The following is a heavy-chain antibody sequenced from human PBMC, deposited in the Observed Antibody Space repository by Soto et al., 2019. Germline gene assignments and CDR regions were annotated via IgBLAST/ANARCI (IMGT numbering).Heavy chain of an antibody. D-gene: IGHD6-13*01. CDR1: GFTFSNAW. CDR3: TTYYSSSWDPSFWWFDP. Sequence: GGSLRLSCAASGFTFSNAWMNWVRQAPGKGLEWVGRIKSKTDVGTTDYAAPVKGRFTISRDDSKNTLYLQMNSLKTEDTAVYYCTTYYSSSWDPSFWWFDPWGQGTLVTVSS. J-gene: IGHJ5*02. V-gene: IGHV3-15*07. CDR2: IKSKTDVGTT.